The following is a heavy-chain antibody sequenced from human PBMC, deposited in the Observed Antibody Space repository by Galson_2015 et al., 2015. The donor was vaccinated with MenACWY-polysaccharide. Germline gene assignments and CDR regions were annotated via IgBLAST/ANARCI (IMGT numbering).Heavy chain of an antibody. Sequence: TLSLTCTVSGGFISSGGYYWTWIRQHPGKGLEWIGYIRDSGSTYYSPPLKTRVIISVDTSKNQFSPSLSSVTAADTAVYYCARIPSTGSSFGWFDPWGLGTLVTVSS. CDR1: GGFISSGGYY. D-gene: IGHD2/OR15-2a*01. V-gene: IGHV4-31*03. J-gene: IGHJ5*02. CDR3: ARIPSTGSSFGWFDP. CDR2: IRDSGST.